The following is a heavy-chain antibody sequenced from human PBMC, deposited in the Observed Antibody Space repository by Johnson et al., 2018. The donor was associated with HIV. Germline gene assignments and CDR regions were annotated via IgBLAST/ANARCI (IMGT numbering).Heavy chain of an antibody. CDR2: ISGSGVST. Sequence: MQLVESGGGLVQPGGSLRVSCAASGFTFSSYAMNWVRQTPGKGLEWVSGISGSGVSTYYADSVKGRFSISRDNSKNTLYLQMNSLRAEDTAVYYCARDAGQWLDDAFDIWGQGTMVTVSS. V-gene: IGHV3-23*04. D-gene: IGHD6-19*01. J-gene: IGHJ3*02. CDR3: ARDAGQWLDDAFDI. CDR1: GFTFSSYA.